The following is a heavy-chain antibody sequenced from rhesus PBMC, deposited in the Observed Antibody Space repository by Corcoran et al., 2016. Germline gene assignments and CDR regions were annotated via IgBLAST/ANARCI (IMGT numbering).Heavy chain of an antibody. J-gene: IGHJ6*01. CDR1: GGSISSGYYY. CDR3: AREPSNTVGLDS. Sequence: QVQLQESGPGLVKPSETLSLTCAVSGGSISSGYYYWSWIRQPPGKGLEWIGYITYSGSTSYNPSLKSRVTISRDTSKNQFSLKLSSVTAADTAVYYCAREPSNTVGLDSWGQGVVVTVSS. CDR2: ITYSGST. V-gene: IGHV4-122*02. D-gene: IGHD4-23*01.